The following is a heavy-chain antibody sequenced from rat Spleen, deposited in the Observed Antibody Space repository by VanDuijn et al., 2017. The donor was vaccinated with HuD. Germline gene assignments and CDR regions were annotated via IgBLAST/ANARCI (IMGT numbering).Heavy chain of an antibody. Sequence: EVQLVESGGGLVQPGRSLKLSCAASGFTFSSFPMAWVRQAPKKGLEWVASISTGGGSTYYRDSVKGRFTISRDNAKSTLYLLMDSLNSEDTATYFCVRRETSFDYWGQGVMVTVSS. V-gene: IGHV5-25*01. J-gene: IGHJ2*01. CDR1: GFTFSSFP. CDR2: ISTGGGST. CDR3: VRRETSFDY.